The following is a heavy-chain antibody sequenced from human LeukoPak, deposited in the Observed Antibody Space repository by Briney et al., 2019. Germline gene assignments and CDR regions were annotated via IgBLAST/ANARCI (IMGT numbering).Heavy chain of an antibody. V-gene: IGHV4-39*01. CDR1: GGSISSASYY. Sequence: KTSQTLSLTCTVSGGSISSASYYWGWIRQPPGKGLEWIGSIYYSGSTYYNPSLKSRVTISVDTSKNQFSLKLSSVTAADTAVYYCARQARWLQLGYFDYWGQGTLVTVSS. J-gene: IGHJ4*01. CDR3: ARQARWLQLGYFDY. D-gene: IGHD5-24*01. CDR2: IYYSGST.